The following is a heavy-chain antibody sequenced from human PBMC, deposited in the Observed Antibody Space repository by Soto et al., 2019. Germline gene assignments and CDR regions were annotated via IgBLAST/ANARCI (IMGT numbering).Heavy chain of an antibody. V-gene: IGHV3-9*01. Sequence: GWSLRFSCAASGFTFDDYAMHWVRHVPGKGLEWVSGISWNSASIGCADSVKGRFTNSRDNVKNSLYLERNSLRSEDRDLYYCVTDSGNDSWNGYFNFWGQGTPVTVSS. J-gene: IGHJ1*01. CDR1: GFTFDDYA. CDR3: VTDSGNDSWNGYFNF. CDR2: ISWNSASI. D-gene: IGHD3-3*01.